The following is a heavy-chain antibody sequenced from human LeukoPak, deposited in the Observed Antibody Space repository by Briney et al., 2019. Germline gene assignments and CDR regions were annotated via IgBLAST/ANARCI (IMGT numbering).Heavy chain of an antibody. CDR2: ISGSGGST. D-gene: IGHD2-15*01. CDR3: AKDAVVVVAVGYFDY. Sequence: SGGSLRLSCAASGFTFSSYAMSWDRQAPGKGLEWVSAISGSGGSTYYADSVKGRFTISRDNSKNTLYLQMNSLRAEDTAVYYCAKDAVVVVAVGYFDYWGQGTLVTVSS. V-gene: IGHV3-23*01. J-gene: IGHJ4*02. CDR1: GFTFSSYA.